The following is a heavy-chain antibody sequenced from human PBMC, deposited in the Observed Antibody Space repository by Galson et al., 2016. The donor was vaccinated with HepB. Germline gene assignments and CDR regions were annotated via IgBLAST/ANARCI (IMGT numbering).Heavy chain of an antibody. CDR2: IFWDDDQ. J-gene: IGHJ4*02. CDR3: AHRPPTAVGGTYCFDH. D-gene: IGHD2-15*01. Sequence: PALVKPTQILTLTCTFSGFSLSTNGVGVGWIRQPPGKALEWVALIFWDDDQRHSPSLKNRLTITKDTSKNQVVLTMTNMDPVDTATCYCAHRPPTAVGGTYCFDHWGQGTLVTVSS. V-gene: IGHV2-5*02. CDR1: GFSLSTNGVG.